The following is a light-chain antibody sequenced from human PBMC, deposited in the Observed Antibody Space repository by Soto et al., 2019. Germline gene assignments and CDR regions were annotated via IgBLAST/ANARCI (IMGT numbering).Light chain of an antibody. V-gene: IGKV1-39*01. J-gene: IGKJ1*01. CDR2: GAS. Sequence: DIQMTQSPSSLSASVGDRVTITCRASQSIIIYLNWYQQKPGQAPKLLIYGASSLESGVPSRFSGSGSGEDFTLTISSLQPEDFATYYCQHSYSTPLAFGQGTKVEIK. CDR3: QHSYSTPLA. CDR1: QSIIIY.